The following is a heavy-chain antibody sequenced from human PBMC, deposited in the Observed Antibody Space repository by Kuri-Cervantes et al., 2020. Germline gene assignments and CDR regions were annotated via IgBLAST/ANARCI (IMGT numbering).Heavy chain of an antibody. V-gene: IGHV3-11*01. CDR3: ARDLAEVIGGRTRERNDAFDI. Sequence: GESLKISCAASGFTFSDYYMSWIRQAPGKGLEWVSYISSSGSTIYYADSVKGRFTISRDNAKNSLYLQMNSLRAEDTAVYYCARDLAEVIGGRTRERNDAFDIWGQGTMVTVSS. CDR2: ISSSGSTI. CDR1: GFTFSDYY. D-gene: IGHD2-21*01. J-gene: IGHJ3*02.